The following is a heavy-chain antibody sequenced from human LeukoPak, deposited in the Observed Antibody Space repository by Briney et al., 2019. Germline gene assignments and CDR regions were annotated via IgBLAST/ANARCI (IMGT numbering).Heavy chain of an antibody. CDR2: ISSSSSYI. D-gene: IGHD6-19*01. J-gene: IGHJ6*04. Sequence: GGSLRLSCAASGFTFSSYSMNWVCQAPGKGLEWVSSISSSSSYIYYADSVKGRFTISRDNAKNSLYLQMNSLRAEDTAVYYCARSLFLTAVAATAPRYYYYYGMDVWGKGTTVTVSS. CDR3: ARSLFLTAVAATAPRYYYYYGMDV. V-gene: IGHV3-21*01. CDR1: GFTFSSYS.